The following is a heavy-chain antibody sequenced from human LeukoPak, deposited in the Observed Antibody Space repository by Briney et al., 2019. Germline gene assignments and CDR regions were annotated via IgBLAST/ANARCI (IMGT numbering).Heavy chain of an antibody. CDR3: ARDLPYYYDSSGYYFEDAFDI. Sequence: SVKVSCKASGGTFSSYAISWVRQAPGQGLEWMGRIIPILGIANYAQKFQGRVTITADKSTSTAYMELSSLRSEDTAVYYCARDLPYYYDSSGYYFEDAFDIWGQGTMVTVSS. CDR1: GGTFSSYA. V-gene: IGHV1-69*04. D-gene: IGHD3-22*01. CDR2: IIPILGIA. J-gene: IGHJ3*02.